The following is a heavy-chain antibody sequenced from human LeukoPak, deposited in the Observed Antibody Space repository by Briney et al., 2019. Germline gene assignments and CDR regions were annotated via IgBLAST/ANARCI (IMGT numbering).Heavy chain of an antibody. V-gene: IGHV3-30*03. CDR1: GFTFSNYG. Sequence: GGSLRLSCAGSGFTFSNYGIHWVRQAPGKGLEWVTAISYDGSLKYYADPVRGRFTISRDNTKNTLYLQMNSLRTDDTAVYYCARVSLERQLWLPFDYWGQGTLVTVSS. J-gene: IGHJ4*02. D-gene: IGHD5-18*01. CDR3: ARVSLERQLWLPFDY. CDR2: ISYDGSLK.